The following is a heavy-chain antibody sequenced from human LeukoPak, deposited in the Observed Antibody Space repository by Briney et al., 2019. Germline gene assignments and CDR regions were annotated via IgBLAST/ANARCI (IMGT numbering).Heavy chain of an antibody. J-gene: IGHJ4*02. CDR1: GFTFSSYS. D-gene: IGHD3-10*01. V-gene: IGHV3-21*01. CDR2: ISVSSNYI. CDR3: ATDKMGGSGSYDY. Sequence: GGSLRLSCAASGFTFSSYSMNWVRQAPGKGLEWVSSISVSSNYIYYTDSVKGRFSISRDDAKSSLYLQMNSLRAEDTAVYYCATDKMGGSGSYDYWGQGTLVTVSS.